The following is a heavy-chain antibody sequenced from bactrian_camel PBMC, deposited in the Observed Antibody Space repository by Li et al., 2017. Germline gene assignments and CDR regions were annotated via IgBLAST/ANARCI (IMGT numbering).Heavy chain of an antibody. Sequence: QLVESGGGLVQPGGSLRLSCAASGFTFSGYAMSWVRQAPGKGLEWVSSISNRGSNTYYADSVKGRFTISRDNYKNTATLQMNSLKTEDTAVYYCVPDLLRLWWVFSSWGQGTQVTVS. CDR2: ISNRGSNT. V-gene: IGHV3S40*01. J-gene: IGHJ6*01. CDR1: GFTFSGYA. D-gene: IGHD3*01. CDR3: VPDLLRLWWVFSS.